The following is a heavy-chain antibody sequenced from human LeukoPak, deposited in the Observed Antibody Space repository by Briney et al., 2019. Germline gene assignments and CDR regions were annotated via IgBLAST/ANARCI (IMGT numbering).Heavy chain of an antibody. CDR3: ARDQDYYDSSGYPA. Sequence: KPSETLSLTCTVSGGSISSYYWSWIRQPAGKGLEWIGRIYTSGSTNYSPSLKSRVTMSVDTSKNQFSLKLSSVTAADTAVYYCARDQDYYDSSGYPAWGQGTLVTVSS. CDR2: IYTSGST. V-gene: IGHV4-4*07. CDR1: GGSISSYY. J-gene: IGHJ5*02. D-gene: IGHD3-22*01.